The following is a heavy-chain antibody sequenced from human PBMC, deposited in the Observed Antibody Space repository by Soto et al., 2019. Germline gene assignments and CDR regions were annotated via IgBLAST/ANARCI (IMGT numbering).Heavy chain of an antibody. V-gene: IGHV3-30-3*01. D-gene: IGHD3-22*01. J-gene: IGHJ4*02. Sequence: GGSLRLSCAASGLTFSSYAMHWVRQAPGKGLEWVAVISYDGSNKYYADSVKGRFTISRDNSKNTLYLQMNSLRVEDTAVYYCARDSRKWLLTPFDYWGQGTLVTVSS. CDR2: ISYDGSNK. CDR3: ARDSRKWLLTPFDY. CDR1: GLTFSSYA.